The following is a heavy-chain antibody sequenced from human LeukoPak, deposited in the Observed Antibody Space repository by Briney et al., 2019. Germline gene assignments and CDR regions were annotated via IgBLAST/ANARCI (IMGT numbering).Heavy chain of an antibody. CDR2: IKQDGSEK. CDR3: ARDRGYCSSTSCYSWFDP. J-gene: IGHJ5*02. V-gene: IGHV3-7*01. D-gene: IGHD2-2*01. Sequence: GGSPRLSCAASGFTFSSYWMSWVRQAPGKGLEWVANIKQDGSEKYYVDSVKGRFTISRDNAKNSLYLQMNSLRAEDTALYYCARDRGYCSSTSCYSWFDPWGQGTLVTVSS. CDR1: GFTFSSYW.